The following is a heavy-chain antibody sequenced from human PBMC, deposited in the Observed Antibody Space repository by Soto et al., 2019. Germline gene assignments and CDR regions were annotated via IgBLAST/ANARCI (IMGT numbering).Heavy chain of an antibody. D-gene: IGHD2-2*01. V-gene: IGHV4-59*12. J-gene: IGHJ4*02. CDR1: GGPISSYY. CDR2: VFNTGST. Sequence: SETLSLTCTVAGGPISSYYWSWIRQPPGKGLEWIGFVFNTGSTNYNPSLKSRVTISVDTSRSQFSLKLASVTAADTAVYFCAGATSPSYFDYWGQETLVTVSS. CDR3: AGATSPSYFDY.